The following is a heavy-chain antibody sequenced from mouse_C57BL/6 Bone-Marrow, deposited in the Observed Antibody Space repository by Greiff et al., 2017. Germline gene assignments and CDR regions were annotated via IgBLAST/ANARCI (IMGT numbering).Heavy chain of an antibody. V-gene: IGHV5-4*01. Sequence: DVQLVESGGGLVKPGGSLTLSCAASGFTFSSYAMSWVRQTPEKRLEWVATISDGGSYTYYPDNVQGRFTISRDNAKNNLYLQMSHLKSEDTAMYYFARYYYGSSRWYFDVWGTGTTVTVSS. D-gene: IGHD1-1*01. J-gene: IGHJ1*03. CDR1: GFTFSSYA. CDR2: ISDGGSYT. CDR3: ARYYYGSSRWYFDV.